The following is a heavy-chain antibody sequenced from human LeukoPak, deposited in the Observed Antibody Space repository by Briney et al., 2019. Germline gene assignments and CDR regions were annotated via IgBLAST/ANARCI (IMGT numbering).Heavy chain of an antibody. CDR2: IIPIFGTA. Sequence: GATVKVSCKASGGTFSSYAISWVRQAPGQGLEWMGGIIPIFGTANYAQKFQGRVTITTDESTSTAYMELSSLRSEDTAVYYCARNTGLYYFDYWGQGTLVTVSS. J-gene: IGHJ4*02. CDR1: GGTFSSYA. CDR3: ARNTGLYYFDY. D-gene: IGHD1-14*01. V-gene: IGHV1-69*05.